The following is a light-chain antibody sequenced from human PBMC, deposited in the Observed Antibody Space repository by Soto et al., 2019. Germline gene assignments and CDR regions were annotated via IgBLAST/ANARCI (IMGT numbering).Light chain of an antibody. CDR1: QSITSY. CDR3: QQSYNTPYT. CDR2: AAS. V-gene: IGKV1-39*01. Sequence: DIQMTQSPSSLSASVGDRVTITCRASQSITSYLNWYQQKPGKAPKLLIYAASSLQSGVPSRFSGSGSVTDFTLTISSLQPEDVATYYCQQSYNTPYTFGQGTKLEI. J-gene: IGKJ2*01.